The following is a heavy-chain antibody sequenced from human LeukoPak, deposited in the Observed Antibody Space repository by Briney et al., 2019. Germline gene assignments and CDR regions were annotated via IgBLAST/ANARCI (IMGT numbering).Heavy chain of an antibody. CDR2: ILYDGSKK. CDR3: ARDQHAKWEPPGPLDY. V-gene: IGHV3-30*03. CDR1: GFTFTNYG. D-gene: IGHD1-26*01. J-gene: IGHJ4*02. Sequence: GGSLRLSCVASGFTFTNYGMHWVRQAPGKGLEWVAAILYDGSKKYYADSVKGRFSIYRDNSNYTLYLQMNSLRAEDTAVYYCARDQHAKWEPPGPLDYWGQGTLVTVSS.